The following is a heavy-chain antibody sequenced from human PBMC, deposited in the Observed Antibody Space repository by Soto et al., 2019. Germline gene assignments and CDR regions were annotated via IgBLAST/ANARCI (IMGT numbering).Heavy chain of an antibody. J-gene: IGHJ4*02. D-gene: IGHD7-27*01. CDR3: ARDTGDGTFDF. CDR2: VNPSGGST. CDR1: GYIFTAYS. V-gene: IGHV1-46*01. Sequence: AASVKVSCKASGYIFTAYSMHWVRRAPGQGLEWMGVVNPSGGSTNYAQKFQGRITLTRDTSRSTVYMDLSSLTSEDTAVYYCARDTGDGTFDFWGQGTLVTVSS.